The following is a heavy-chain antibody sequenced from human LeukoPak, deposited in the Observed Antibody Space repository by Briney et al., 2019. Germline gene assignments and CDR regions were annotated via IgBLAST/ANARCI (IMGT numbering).Heavy chain of an antibody. Sequence: GGSLRLSCAASGFTFSSYWMSWVRQAPGKGLEWVANIKQDGSEKYYVDSVKGRFTISRDNSKNTLYLQMNSLRAEDTAVYYCAKDYQEHQPDSDAFDIWGQGTMVTVSS. CDR1: GFTFSSYW. CDR2: IKQDGSEK. CDR3: AKDYQEHQPDSDAFDI. V-gene: IGHV3-7*01. J-gene: IGHJ3*02. D-gene: IGHD1/OR15-1a*01.